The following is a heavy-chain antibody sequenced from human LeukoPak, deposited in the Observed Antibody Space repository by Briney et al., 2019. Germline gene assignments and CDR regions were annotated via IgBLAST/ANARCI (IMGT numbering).Heavy chain of an antibody. Sequence: GGSLRLSCAASGFTFSSYAMSWVRQAPGKGLEWVSAISGSGGSTYYADSVKGRLTISRDNSKNTLYLQMNSLRAEDTAVYFCAKRGDRSGWSYYFGYWGQGTLVAVSS. CDR1: GFTFSSYA. CDR2: ISGSGGST. V-gene: IGHV3-23*01. J-gene: IGHJ4*02. D-gene: IGHD6-19*01. CDR3: AKRGDRSGWSYYFGY.